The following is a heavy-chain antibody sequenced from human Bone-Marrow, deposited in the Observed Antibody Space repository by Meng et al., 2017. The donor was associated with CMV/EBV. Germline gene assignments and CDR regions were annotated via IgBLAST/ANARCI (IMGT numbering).Heavy chain of an antibody. CDR3: ARGVVGTRRNRVADY. J-gene: IGHJ4*02. CDR1: GYTFTSYY. CDR2: SDVKIGIT. Sequence: SGYTFTSYYRYWVRQAPGQGLEWMGISDVKIGITNYAQKFRGRVAMTRDTSTSTAYMELNSLSSDDTAVYYCARGVVGTRRNRVADYWGQGTLVTVSS. V-gene: IGHV1-46*01. D-gene: IGHD1-14*01.